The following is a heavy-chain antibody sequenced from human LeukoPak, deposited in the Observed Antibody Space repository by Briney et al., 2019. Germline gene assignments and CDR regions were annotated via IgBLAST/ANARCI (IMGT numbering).Heavy chain of an antibody. Sequence: GGSLRLSCAASGFTLRSYDMIWVRQARGKGLEWVAATGGSGVNSYYADSVRGRFTISRDNSQNTLYLQMDSLRAEDTALYYCAKEYSGYDFDYWGQGTLVTVSS. J-gene: IGHJ4*02. CDR2: TGGSGVNS. CDR3: AKEYSGYDFDY. CDR1: GFTLRSYD. V-gene: IGHV3-23*01. D-gene: IGHD5-12*01.